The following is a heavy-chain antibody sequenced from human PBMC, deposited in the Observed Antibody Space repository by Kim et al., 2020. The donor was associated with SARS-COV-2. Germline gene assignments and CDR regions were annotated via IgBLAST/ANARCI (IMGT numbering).Heavy chain of an antibody. CDR1: GYGFSSYW. V-gene: IGHV5-51*01. CDR3: ARRFFGSGSYPVDY. CDR2: IYPGDSNT. Sequence: GESLKISCKGSGYGFSSYWIDWVRQMPGKCLEWMGNIYPGDSNTRYSPAFQGQVSISADRSINTAYLQWSSLKGSDTAIYYCARRFFGSGSYPVDYWGQGTLVTVSS. J-gene: IGHJ4*02. D-gene: IGHD3-10*01.